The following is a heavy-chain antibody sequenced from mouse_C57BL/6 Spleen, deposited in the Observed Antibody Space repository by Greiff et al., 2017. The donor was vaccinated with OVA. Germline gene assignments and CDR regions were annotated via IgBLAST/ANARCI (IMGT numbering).Heavy chain of an antibody. V-gene: IGHV1-26*01. CDR3: AALYDRDFDV. Sequence: EVQLQQSGPELVKPGASVKISCKASGYTFTDYYMNWVKQSHGKSLEWIGDINPNNGGTSYNQKFKGKATLTVDKSSSTAYMELSSLTSEDSAVYYCAALYDRDFDVWGTGTTVTVSS. J-gene: IGHJ1*03. CDR2: INPNNGGT. CDR1: GYTFTDYY. D-gene: IGHD2-12*01.